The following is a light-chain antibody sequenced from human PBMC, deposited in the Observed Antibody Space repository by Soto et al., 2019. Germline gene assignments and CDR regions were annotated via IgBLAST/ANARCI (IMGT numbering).Light chain of an antibody. Sequence: AIQLTQSPSSLSASVGERVTITCRASQGISSALAWYQQKPGKAPKLLICDASSLESGVPSRFSGSGSGTDFTLTISSLQPEDFATYYCQQFNSYPRFDPGTKVDIK. CDR2: DAS. CDR1: QGISSA. V-gene: IGKV1-13*02. J-gene: IGKJ3*01. CDR3: QQFNSYPR.